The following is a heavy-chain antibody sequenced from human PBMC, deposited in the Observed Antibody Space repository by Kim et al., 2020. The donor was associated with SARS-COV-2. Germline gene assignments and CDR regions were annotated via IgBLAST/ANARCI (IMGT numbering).Heavy chain of an antibody. CDR1: GFTFSSYA. V-gene: IGHV3-30-3*01. D-gene: IGHD2-2*01. Sequence: GGSLRLSCAASGFTFSSYAMHWVRQAPGKGLEWVAVISYDGSNKYYADSVKGRFTISRDNSKNTLYLQMNSLRAEDTAVYYCAREGQYQLLLLDYYYYG. CDR3: AREGQYQLLLLDYYYYG. CDR2: ISYDGSNK. J-gene: IGHJ6*01.